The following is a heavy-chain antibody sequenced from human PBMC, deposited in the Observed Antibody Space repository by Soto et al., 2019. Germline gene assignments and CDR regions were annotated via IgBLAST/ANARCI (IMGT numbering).Heavy chain of an antibody. J-gene: IGHJ4*02. D-gene: IGHD2-8*01. CDR1: GFTFSSYA. V-gene: IGHV3-23*01. Sequence: GGSLRLSCAASGFTFSSYAMSWVRQAPGKGLEWVSAISGSGGSTYYADSVKGRFTISRDNSKNTLYLQMNSLRAEDTAVYYCAKDFIVLMVYAMDDYWGQGTLVTVSS. CDR2: ISGSGGST. CDR3: AKDFIVLMVYAMDDY.